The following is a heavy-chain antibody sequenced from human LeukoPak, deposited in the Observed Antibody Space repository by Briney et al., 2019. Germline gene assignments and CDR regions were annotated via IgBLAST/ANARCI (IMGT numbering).Heavy chain of an antibody. CDR3: ARGRYDSSGYYDY. J-gene: IGHJ4*02. V-gene: IGHV3-30-3*01. CDR1: GFTFSSYP. D-gene: IGHD3-22*01. CDR2: ISYDGSSK. Sequence: PGGSLRLSCAASGFTFSSYPMHWVRQAPGKGLEWVAVISYDGSSKYYADSVKGRFTISRDNSKNTLYLQMNSLRAEDTAVYYCARGRYDSSGYYDYWGQGTLVTVSS.